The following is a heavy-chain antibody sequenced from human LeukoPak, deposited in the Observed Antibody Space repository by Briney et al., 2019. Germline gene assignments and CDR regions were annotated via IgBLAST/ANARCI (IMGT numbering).Heavy chain of an antibody. Sequence: PSQTLSLTCTVSGGSISSGSYYWSWIRQPAGKGLEWIGRIYTSGSTNYNPSLKSRVTMSVDTSKNQFSLKLSSVTAADTAVYYCARDIVDNWFDPWGQGTLVTVSS. CDR3: ARDIVDNWFDP. D-gene: IGHD1-26*01. CDR1: GGSISSGSYY. CDR2: IYTSGST. J-gene: IGHJ5*02. V-gene: IGHV4-61*02.